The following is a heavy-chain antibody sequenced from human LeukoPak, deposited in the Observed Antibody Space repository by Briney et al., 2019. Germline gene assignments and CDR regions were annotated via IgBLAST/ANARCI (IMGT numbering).Heavy chain of an antibody. J-gene: IGHJ3*02. Sequence: GRSLRLSCAASGFTFDDYAMHWVRQAPGKGLEWVSGISWNSGSIGYADSVKGRFTISRDNAKNSLYLQMNSLRAEDTALYYCAKDQTAMGNDAFDIWGQGTMVTVSS. V-gene: IGHV3-9*01. CDR1: GFTFDDYA. CDR2: ISWNSGSI. D-gene: IGHD5-18*01. CDR3: AKDQTAMGNDAFDI.